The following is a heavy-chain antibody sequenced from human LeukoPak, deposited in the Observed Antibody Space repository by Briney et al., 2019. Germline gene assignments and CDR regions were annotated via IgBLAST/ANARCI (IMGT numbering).Heavy chain of an antibody. Sequence: TSETLSLTCTVSSGSISSSSYYWGWIRQPPGKGLEWIGSIYYSGSTYYNPSLKSRVTISVDTSKNQFSLKPSSVTAADTAVYYCARHSEGEAFDIWGQGTMVTVSS. J-gene: IGHJ3*02. CDR3: ARHSEGEAFDI. V-gene: IGHV4-39*01. D-gene: IGHD3-10*01. CDR1: SGSISSSSYY. CDR2: IYYSGST.